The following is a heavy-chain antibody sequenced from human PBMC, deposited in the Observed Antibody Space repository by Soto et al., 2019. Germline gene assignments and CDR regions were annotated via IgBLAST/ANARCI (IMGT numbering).Heavy chain of an antibody. CDR1: GYTLTELS. CDR2: FAPEDGET. J-gene: IGHJ4*02. Sequence: ASVKVSCKVSGYTLTELSMHWVRQAPGKGLEWMGGFAPEDGETIYAQKFQGRVTMTEDTSTDTAYMELSSLRSEDTAVYYCATGMVRGVIVGFDYWGQGTLVTVSS. V-gene: IGHV1-24*01. D-gene: IGHD3-10*01. CDR3: ATGMVRGVIVGFDY.